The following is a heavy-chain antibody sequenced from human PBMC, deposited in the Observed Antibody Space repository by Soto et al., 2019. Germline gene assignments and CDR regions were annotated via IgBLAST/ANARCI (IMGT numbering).Heavy chain of an antibody. CDR1: GDSITRTSYF. D-gene: IGHD5-18*01. J-gene: IGHJ4*02. V-gene: IGHV4-39*01. CDR3: ARGGGYSFPLDY. Sequence: SETLSLTCTVSGDSITRTSYFWGWIRQPPGKGLEWIASIHYSGTTYYNPSLKSRVTISVDTSTNQFSLKLRSVTAADTAVYYCARGGGYSFPLDYWGQGTLVTVSS. CDR2: IHYSGTT.